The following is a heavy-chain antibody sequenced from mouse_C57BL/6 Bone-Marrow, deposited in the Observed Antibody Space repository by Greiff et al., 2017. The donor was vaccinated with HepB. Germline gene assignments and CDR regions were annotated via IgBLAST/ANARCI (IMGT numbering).Heavy chain of an antibody. D-gene: IGHD1-1*01. Sequence: EVQLVESGGGLVKPGGSLKLSCAASGFTFSDYGMHWVRQAPEKGLEWVAYISSGSSIIYYADTVKGRFTISRDNAKNTLFLQMTSLRSEDTAMYYCARGCYYYGSWFAYWGQGTLVTVSA. J-gene: IGHJ3*01. CDR3: ARGCYYYGSWFAY. V-gene: IGHV5-17*01. CDR1: GFTFSDYG. CDR2: ISSGSSII.